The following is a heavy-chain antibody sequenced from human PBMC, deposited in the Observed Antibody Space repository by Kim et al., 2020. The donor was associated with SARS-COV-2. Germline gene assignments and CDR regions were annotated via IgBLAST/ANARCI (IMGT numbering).Heavy chain of an antibody. CDR2: MNPNSGNT. V-gene: IGHV1-8*01. D-gene: IGHD3-10*01. CDR3: ARGRFPSRTLFMVRGVIRRGPDY. J-gene: IGHJ4*02. Sequence: ASVKVSCKASGYTFTSYDINWVRQATGQGLEWMGWMNPNSGNTGYAQKFQGRVTMTRNTSISTAYMELSSLRSEDTAVYYCARGRFPSRTLFMVRGVIRRGPDYWGQGTLVTVSS. CDR1: GYTFTSYD.